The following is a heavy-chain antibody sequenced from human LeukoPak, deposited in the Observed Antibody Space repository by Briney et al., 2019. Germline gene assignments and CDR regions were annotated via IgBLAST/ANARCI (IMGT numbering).Heavy chain of an antibody. Sequence: ASVKVSCKASGYTFTGYYMHWMRQAPGQGLEWMGWINPNSGGTNYAQKFQGWVTMTRDTSISTAYMELSRLRSDDTAVYYCARDVVGRGYCSGGTCFPDYHGMDVWGQGTTVTVSS. J-gene: IGHJ6*02. D-gene: IGHD2-15*01. CDR1: GYTFTGYY. V-gene: IGHV1-2*04. CDR3: ARDVVGRGYCSGGTCFPDYHGMDV. CDR2: INPNSGGT.